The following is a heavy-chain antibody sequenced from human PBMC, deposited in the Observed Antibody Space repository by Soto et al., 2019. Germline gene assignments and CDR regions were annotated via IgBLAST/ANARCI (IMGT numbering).Heavy chain of an antibody. CDR1: GFTFSSYS. Sequence: GGSLRLSCAASGFTFSSYSMNWVRQAPGKGLEWVSSISSSSSYIYYADSLKGRFTISRDNAKNSLYLQMNSLRAEDTAVYYCARGRIFGVVIDAFDIWGQGTMVTVSS. V-gene: IGHV3-21*01. CDR2: ISSSSSYI. D-gene: IGHD3-3*01. CDR3: ARGRIFGVVIDAFDI. J-gene: IGHJ3*02.